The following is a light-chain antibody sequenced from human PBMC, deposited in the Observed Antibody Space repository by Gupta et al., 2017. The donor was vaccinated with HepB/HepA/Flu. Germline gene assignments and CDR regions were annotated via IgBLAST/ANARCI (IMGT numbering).Light chain of an antibody. CDR3: SVSRDSVGGHGL. Sequence: QSVLTHPHSASVTPGKGVAISCSGGKSNIGSNHVYWYQQFPGSDPQLIIKCTTERPSGVPHRLFSATSCTYASPVTSARRHEDDADEYCSVSRDSVGGHGLFGGGTKLTVL. V-gene: IGLV1-47*02. CDR2: CTT. J-gene: IGLJ3*02. CDR1: KSNIGSNH.